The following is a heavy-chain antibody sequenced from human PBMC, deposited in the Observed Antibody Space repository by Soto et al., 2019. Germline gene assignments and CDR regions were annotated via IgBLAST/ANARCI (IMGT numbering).Heavy chain of an antibody. CDR1: GGSSSSRDDY. V-gene: IGHV4-30-4*02. CDR2: IYYIGST. CDR3: PGEPRGYNWFDP. J-gene: IGHJ5*02. Sequence: SEILSLSCTVSGGSSSSRDDYWCWILQPPGKYLEWVGYIYYIGSTYYNPSLKSRVTTSVDTSKNQYSLKLSPVTAADTAVYYWPGEPRGYNWFDPSGQGTLVTVSS.